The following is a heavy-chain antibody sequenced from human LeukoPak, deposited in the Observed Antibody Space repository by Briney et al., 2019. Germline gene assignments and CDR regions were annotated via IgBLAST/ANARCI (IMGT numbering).Heavy chain of an antibody. J-gene: IGHJ4*02. Sequence: PGRSLRLSCAASGFTFSTYAMHWVRQAPGKGLEWVAVISYDGSSKYYADSVKGRFTISRDNSKNTLYLQMNSLRAEDTAVYYCAKAGGVRTRLDLFDYWGQGTLVTVSS. CDR2: ISYDGSSK. D-gene: IGHD3-10*01. CDR1: GFTFSTYA. CDR3: AKAGGVRTRLDLFDY. V-gene: IGHV3-30*04.